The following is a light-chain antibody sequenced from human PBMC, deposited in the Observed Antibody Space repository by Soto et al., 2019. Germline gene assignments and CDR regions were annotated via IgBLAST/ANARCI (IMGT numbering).Light chain of an antibody. CDR3: QQYYTTPLS. Sequence: DIVMTQSPDSLAVSLGERATINCKSSQSVLYSSNHQNYLAWYQQKPGQPPQLLIYWSSTRESGVPDRFSGSGSGTDFTLTISSLQVDDVGVYYCQQYYTTPLSFGGGPKVDIK. CDR1: QSVLYSSNHQNY. J-gene: IGKJ4*01. V-gene: IGKV4-1*01. CDR2: WSS.